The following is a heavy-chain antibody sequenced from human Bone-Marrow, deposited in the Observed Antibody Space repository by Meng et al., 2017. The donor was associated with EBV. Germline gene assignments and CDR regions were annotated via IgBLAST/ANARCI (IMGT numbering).Heavy chain of an antibody. CDR3: ARDLQLNN. Sequence: QVQLEACGPGMVKPSEALSLTCTVSGGSLSNYYWNLIRQAPGRGLEWIGHIYYNGRTNYNPSLKSRVTISIDTSKNQFSLKLNSVTAADTAVYYCARDLQLNNWGQGILVTVSS. CDR1: GGSLSNYY. V-gene: IGHV4-59*01. CDR2: IYYNGRT. D-gene: IGHD1-1*01. J-gene: IGHJ4*02.